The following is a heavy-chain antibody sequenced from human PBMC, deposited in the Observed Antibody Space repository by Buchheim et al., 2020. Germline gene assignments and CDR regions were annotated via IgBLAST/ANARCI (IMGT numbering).Heavy chain of an antibody. CDR2: IYYSGST. D-gene: IGHD3-16*02. Sequence: QVQLQESGPGLVKPSETLSLTCTVSGGSISSYYWSWIRQPPGKGLEWIGYIYYSGSTNYNPSLKSRVTISVETSKNQFSLKLSSVTAADTAVYYCARVRPYDYVWGSYRLTYFDYWGQGTL. V-gene: IGHV4-59*01. J-gene: IGHJ4*02. CDR3: ARVRPYDYVWGSYRLTYFDY. CDR1: GGSISSYY.